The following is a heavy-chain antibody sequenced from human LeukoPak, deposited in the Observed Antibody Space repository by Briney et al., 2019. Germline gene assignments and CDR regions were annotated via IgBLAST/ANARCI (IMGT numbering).Heavy chain of an antibody. CDR3: AREGSYGDSDY. Sequence: PGRSLRLSCAASGFTFSSYGMHWVRQAPGKGLEYVSAINSNGGSTYYANSVKGRFTISRDNSKNTLYLQMGSLRAEDMAVYYCAREGSYGDSDYWGQGTLVTVSS. CDR2: INSNGGST. CDR1: GFTFSSYG. J-gene: IGHJ4*02. D-gene: IGHD5-18*01. V-gene: IGHV3-64*01.